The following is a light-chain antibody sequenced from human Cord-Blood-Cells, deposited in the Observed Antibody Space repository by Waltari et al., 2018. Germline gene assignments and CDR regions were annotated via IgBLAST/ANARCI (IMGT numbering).Light chain of an antibody. J-gene: IGKJ5*01. Sequence: DIQMTQSPSTLSASVGDRVTLTCRASQSISSWLAWYQQKPGKAPKPLIYKASSLESGVPSRFSGSGSGTEFTLTISSLQPDDFATYYCQQYNSYTITFGQGTRLEIK. CDR1: QSISSW. CDR2: KAS. CDR3: QQYNSYTIT. V-gene: IGKV1-5*03.